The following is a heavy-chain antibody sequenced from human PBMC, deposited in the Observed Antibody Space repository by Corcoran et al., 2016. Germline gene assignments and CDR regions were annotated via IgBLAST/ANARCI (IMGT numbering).Heavy chain of an antibody. J-gene: IGHJ6*02. CDR1: GFTFSNAW. CDR3: TTSLEYYDFCSGHYYSYGMYV. Sequence: EVQLVESGGGLVKPGGSLRLSCVASGFTFSNAWMSWVRQAPGKGLEWVGRIKSKNDGGTTDYSAPVKGRFTISRDDSKNTLYLQMNSLKTEDTALYYCTTSLEYYDFCSGHYYSYGMYVWGPATTVTVS. V-gene: IGHV3-15*01. D-gene: IGHD3-3*01. CDR2: IKSKNDGGTT.